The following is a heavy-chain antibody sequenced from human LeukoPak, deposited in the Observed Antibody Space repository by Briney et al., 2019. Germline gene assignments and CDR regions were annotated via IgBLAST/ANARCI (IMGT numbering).Heavy chain of an antibody. CDR2: IYNSGST. D-gene: IGHD3-22*01. J-gene: IGHJ4*02. Sequence: SETLSLTCTVPGGSISSYYWSWIRQPPGKGLEWIGYIYNSGSTNYNPSLKSRVTISVDTSKNQFSLKLRSVTAADTAVYYCARKSYDSSGYYYYFDYWGQGTLVTVSS. CDR1: GGSISSYY. V-gene: IGHV4-59*01. CDR3: ARKSYDSSGYYYYFDY.